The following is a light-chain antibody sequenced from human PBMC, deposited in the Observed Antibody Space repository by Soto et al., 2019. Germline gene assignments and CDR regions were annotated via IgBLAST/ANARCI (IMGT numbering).Light chain of an antibody. Sequence: QYVLTQPASVSGSPGQSITISCTGTSSDVGGYNYVSWYQQHPGKAPKLMIYAVSNRPSGVSNRFSGSKSGNTASLTISGLQAEDEADYYCSSYTSSSTLLFGGGTKLTVL. CDR3: SSYTSSSTLL. V-gene: IGLV2-14*01. CDR1: SSDVGGYNY. J-gene: IGLJ2*01. CDR2: AVS.